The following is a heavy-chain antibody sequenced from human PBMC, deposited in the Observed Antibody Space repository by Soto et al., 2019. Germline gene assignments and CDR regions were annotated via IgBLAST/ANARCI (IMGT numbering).Heavy chain of an antibody. V-gene: IGHV1-69*12. CDR1: GGTFSNYA. J-gene: IGHJ6*02. CDR2: IVPIFGTT. D-gene: IGHD6-19*01. Sequence: QVQLVQSGAEVKKPGSSVKVSCKVSGGTFSNYAIDWVRLAPGHGLEWMGGIVPIFGTTYYTQKFQGRATIIADDSTPTAYVEMSSLRSEDTAIYYCARVEAVAGLYNYHGLDVWGQGTAVTVSS. CDR3: ARVEAVAGLYNYHGLDV.